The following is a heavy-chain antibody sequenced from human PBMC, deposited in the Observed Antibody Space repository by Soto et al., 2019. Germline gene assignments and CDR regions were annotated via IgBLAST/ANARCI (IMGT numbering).Heavy chain of an antibody. CDR2: IYYSGST. CDR3: ARGRSFWSGYYRYYFDY. CDR1: GGSISSGDYY. D-gene: IGHD3-3*01. Sequence: PSETLSLTCTVSGGSISSGDYYWSWIRQPPGKGLEWIGYIYYSGSTYYNPSLKSRVTISVDTSKNQFSLKLSSVTAADTAVYYCARGRSFWSGYYRYYFDYWGQGTLVTVSS. J-gene: IGHJ4*02. V-gene: IGHV4-30-4*02.